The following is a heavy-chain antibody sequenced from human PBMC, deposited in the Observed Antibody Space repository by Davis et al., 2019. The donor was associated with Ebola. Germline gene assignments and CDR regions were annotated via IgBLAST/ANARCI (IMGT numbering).Heavy chain of an antibody. J-gene: IGHJ3*02. V-gene: IGHV3-64D*06. CDR3: VKSAGIAAAVWTQKTDAHDAFDI. D-gene: IGHD6-13*01. CDR1: GFTFSSYA. CDR2: ISSNGGST. Sequence: PGGSLRLSCSASGFTFSSYAMHWVRQAPGKGLEYVSAISSNGGSTYYADSVKGRFTISRDNSKNTLYLQMSSLRAEDTAVYYCVKSAGIAAAVWTQKTDAHDAFDIWGQGTMVTVSS.